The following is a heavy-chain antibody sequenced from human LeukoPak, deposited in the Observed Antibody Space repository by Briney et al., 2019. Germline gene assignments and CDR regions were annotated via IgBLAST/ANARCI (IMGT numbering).Heavy chain of an antibody. V-gene: IGHV3-48*03. D-gene: IGHD6-13*01. CDR1: GFTFSSYE. CDR3: ARAGYSSSWTPRYFDY. J-gene: IGHJ4*02. CDR2: ISNSGGTI. Sequence: PGGSLRLSCAASGFTFSSYEMNWVRQAPGKGLEWVSYISNSGGTIYYTDSVKGRFTISRDNTKNSLYLQMDSLRAEDTAVYYCARAGYSSSWTPRYFDYWGQGTLVTVPS.